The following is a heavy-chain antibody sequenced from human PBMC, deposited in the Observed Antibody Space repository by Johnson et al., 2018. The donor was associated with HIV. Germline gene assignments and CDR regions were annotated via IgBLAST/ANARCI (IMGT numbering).Heavy chain of an antibody. J-gene: IGHJ3*02. CDR3: ARDGGETVVGSGAFDI. V-gene: IGHV3-30*04. CDR1: GFTFSSYT. Sequence: QVQLVESGGGLVKPGGSLRLSCAASGFTFSSYTMHWVRQAPGKGLEWVAVISYHGSNKYYADSVKGRLSISRDNSEDTLYLQMNNLTTEDTAVYYCARDGGETVVGSGAFDIWGQGTMVTVSS. D-gene: IGHD4-23*01. CDR2: ISYHGSNK.